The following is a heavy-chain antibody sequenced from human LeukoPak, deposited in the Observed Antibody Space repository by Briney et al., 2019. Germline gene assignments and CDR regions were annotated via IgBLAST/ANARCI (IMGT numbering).Heavy chain of an antibody. D-gene: IGHD4/OR15-4a*01. CDR2: ISDNGGGR. Sequence: GGSLRLSCGASGFIFRNYAMSWVRQAPGEGLEWVSGISDNGGGRYYADSVKGRFTISRDNSKNMLYLQMNSLRAEDTAVYYCAKESGALGAPLYDYWGRGVLVTASS. J-gene: IGHJ4*02. CDR1: GFIFRNYA. CDR3: AKESGALGAPLYDY. V-gene: IGHV3-23*01.